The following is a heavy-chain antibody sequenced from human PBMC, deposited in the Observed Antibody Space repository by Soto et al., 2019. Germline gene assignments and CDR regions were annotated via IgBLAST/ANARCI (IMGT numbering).Heavy chain of an antibody. D-gene: IGHD6-6*01. J-gene: IGHJ3*02. V-gene: IGHV2-5*01. CDR3: ARGLATLPVFAFDI. CDR2: IYWSGDE. Sequence: SGPTLVNPTQTLTLTCSFSGFSLTTSGVGVGWIRQSPGKAPEWLALIYWSGDEHYRPSLKSRLSIFKDTSKNHVVLTMTDMDPADTGTYYCARGLATLPVFAFDIWGRGTMVTVSS. CDR1: GFSLTTSGVG.